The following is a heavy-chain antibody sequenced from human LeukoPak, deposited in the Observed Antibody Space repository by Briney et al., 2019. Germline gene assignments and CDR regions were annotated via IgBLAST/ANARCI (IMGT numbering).Heavy chain of an antibody. CDR2: IYASGNT. D-gene: IGHD6-25*01. J-gene: IGHJ4*02. Sequence: SETLSLTCTVSGGSISSYYWSWIRQPAGKGLEWIGRIYASGNTNYNPSLKSRVTMSVDTSKNLFALKLSSVTAADTAVYYCARQGVAAAIDYWGQGTLVTVTA. V-gene: IGHV4-4*07. CDR1: GGSISSYY. CDR3: ARQGVAAAIDY.